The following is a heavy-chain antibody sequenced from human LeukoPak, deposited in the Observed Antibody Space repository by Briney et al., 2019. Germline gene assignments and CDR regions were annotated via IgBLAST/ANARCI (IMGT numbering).Heavy chain of an antibody. Sequence: GGSLGLSCAASGFTFSSYWMSWVRQAPGKGLEWVANIKQDGSEKYYVDSVKGRFTISRDNAKNSLYLQMNSLRAEDTAVYYCARDRGSGWYYFDYWGQGTLVTVSS. V-gene: IGHV3-7*01. CDR3: ARDRGSGWYYFDY. CDR1: GFTFSSYW. J-gene: IGHJ4*02. CDR2: IKQDGSEK. D-gene: IGHD6-19*01.